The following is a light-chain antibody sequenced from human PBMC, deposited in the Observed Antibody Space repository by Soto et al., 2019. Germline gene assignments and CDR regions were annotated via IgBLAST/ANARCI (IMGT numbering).Light chain of an antibody. CDR2: DAS. CDR3: QQYHTSSIT. CDR1: QSISSW. J-gene: IGKJ5*01. Sequence: DIHMTHSPSTLSASVLDKVSITCRASQSISSWLAWYQQKPGKAPNLLIYDASTLERGVPSRFSGTGSGTEFTLTIDRLQPDDFATYYCQQYHTSSITFGQGTRLEIK. V-gene: IGKV1-5*01.